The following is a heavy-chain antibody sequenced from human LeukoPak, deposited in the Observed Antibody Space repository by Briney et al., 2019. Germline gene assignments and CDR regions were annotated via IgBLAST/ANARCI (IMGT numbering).Heavy chain of an antibody. V-gene: IGHV3-73*01. D-gene: IGHD5-18*01. CDR2: IRSKANSYAT. CDR1: GFTFSGSA. J-gene: IGHJ4*02. Sequence: GRSLRLSCAASGFTFSGSAMHWVRQASGKGLEWVGRIRSKANSYATAYAASVKGRFTISRDDSKNTAYLQMNSLKTEDTAVYYCTRMGSYGIDYWGQGTLVTVSS. CDR3: TRMGSYGIDY.